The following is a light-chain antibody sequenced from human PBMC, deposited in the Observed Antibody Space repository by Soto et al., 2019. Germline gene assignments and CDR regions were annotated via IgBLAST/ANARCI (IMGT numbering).Light chain of an antibody. CDR3: SSFAGNNNLV. V-gene: IGLV2-8*01. CDR1: SSDVGVYNY. CDR2: EVS. Sequence: SVLTQPPSASGSPGQSVTISCTGTSSDVGVYNYVSWYQQHPGKAPKLMIYEVSKRPLGVPDRFSGSKSGNTASLTVSGLQAEDEADYYCSSFAGNNNLVFGGGTKLTVL. J-gene: IGLJ2*01.